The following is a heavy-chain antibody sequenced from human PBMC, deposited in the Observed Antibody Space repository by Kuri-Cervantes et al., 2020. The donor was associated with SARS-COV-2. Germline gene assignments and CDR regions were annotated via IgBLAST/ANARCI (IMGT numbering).Heavy chain of an antibody. CDR1: GFTFSSYS. J-gene: IGHJ6*02. CDR2: ISSSSSYI. D-gene: IGHD3-10*01. Sequence: GGSLRLSCAASGFTFSSYSMNWVRQAPGKGLEWVSSISSSSSYIYYADSVKGRFTISRDNAKNSLYLQMNSLRAEDTAVYYCAKGISWFGELNIGVPYYYGMDVWGQGTTVTVSS. CDR3: AKGISWFGELNIGVPYYYGMDV. V-gene: IGHV3-21*04.